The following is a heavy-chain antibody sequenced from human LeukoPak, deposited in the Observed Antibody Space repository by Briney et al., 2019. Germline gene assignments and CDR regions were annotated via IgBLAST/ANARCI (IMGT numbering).Heavy chain of an antibody. CDR1: GFTFNTYG. V-gene: IGHV3-33*06. D-gene: IGHD2-2*01. CDR3: AKNSVGYCSSTSCPFYFDY. CDR2: VWSDGSNR. J-gene: IGHJ4*02. Sequence: GGSLRLSCAASGFTFNTYGMHWVRQAPGKGLEWIAVVWSDGSNRFYADSVEGRFTISRDNSKNTLYLQMNSLRAEDTAVYYCAKNSVGYCSSTSCPFYFDYWGQGTLVTVSS.